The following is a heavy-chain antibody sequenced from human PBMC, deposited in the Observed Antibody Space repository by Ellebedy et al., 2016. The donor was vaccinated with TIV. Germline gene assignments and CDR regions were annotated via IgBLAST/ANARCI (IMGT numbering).Heavy chain of an antibody. V-gene: IGHV3-7*01. D-gene: IGHD6-13*01. CDR1: GFTFSSYW. Sequence: GESLKISXAASGFTFSSYWMSWVRQAPGKGLEWVANIKQDGSEKYYVDSVKGRFTISRDNAKNSLYLQMNSLRAEDTAVYYCAKDQQQLVLDYWGQGTLVTVSS. CDR3: AKDQQQLVLDY. J-gene: IGHJ4*02. CDR2: IKQDGSEK.